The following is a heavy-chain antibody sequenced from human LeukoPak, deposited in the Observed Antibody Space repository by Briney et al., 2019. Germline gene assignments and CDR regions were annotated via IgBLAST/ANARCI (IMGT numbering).Heavy chain of an antibody. D-gene: IGHD2-2*01. Sequence: ASVKVSCKASGYTFTSYGISWVRQAPGQGLEWMGWISAYNGNTNYAQKLQGRVTMTTDTSTSTAYMELRSLRSDDTAVYYCVRVGCSSTSCRNFDYWGQGTLVTVSS. CDR3: VRVGCSSTSCRNFDY. V-gene: IGHV1-18*01. CDR1: GYTFTSYG. CDR2: ISAYNGNT. J-gene: IGHJ4*02.